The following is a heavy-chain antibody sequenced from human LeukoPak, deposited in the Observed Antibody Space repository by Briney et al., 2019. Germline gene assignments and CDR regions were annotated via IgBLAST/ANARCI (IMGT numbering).Heavy chain of an antibody. CDR1: GGSISSSSYY. D-gene: IGHD5-18*01. J-gene: IGHJ3*02. V-gene: IGHV4-39*01. Sequence: SETLSLTCTVSGGSISSSSYYWGWIRQPPGKGLEWIGSIYYSGSTYHNPSLKSRVTMSVDTSKNQFSLRLSSVTAADTAVYYCARQERTWIQLCYFDMWGQGTMVTVSS. CDR3: ARQERTWIQLCYFDM. CDR2: IYYSGST.